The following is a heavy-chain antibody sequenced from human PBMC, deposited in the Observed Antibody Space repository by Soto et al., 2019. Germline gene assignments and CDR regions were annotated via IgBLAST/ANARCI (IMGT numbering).Heavy chain of an antibody. Sequence: LRLSCAASGFTFTRYSMNWVRQAPGRGLEWVSSISSTTNYIYYGDSMKGRFTISRDNAKNSLYLEMNSLRAEDTAVYYCARESEDLTSNFDYWGQGTLVTVSS. J-gene: IGHJ4*02. CDR2: ISSTTNYI. CDR1: GFTFTRYS. V-gene: IGHV3-21*06. CDR3: ARESEDLTSNFDY.